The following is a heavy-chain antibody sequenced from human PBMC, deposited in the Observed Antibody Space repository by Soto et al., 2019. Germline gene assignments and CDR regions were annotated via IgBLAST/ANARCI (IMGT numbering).Heavy chain of an antibody. Sequence: QVQLQESGPGLVKPSETLSLTCTVSGGSVNSGHYYWSWIRQPPGKGLEWIGYIYYSGGINYSPSLKSRVSITIDTSKNQFSLNLTSVPAADTAVYYGARSGLWGSPTWKCFDPLGQGTLVSVSS. J-gene: IGHJ5*02. CDR2: IYYSGGI. CDR1: GGSVNSGHYY. CDR3: ARSGLWGSPTWKCFDP. V-gene: IGHV4-61*01. D-gene: IGHD3-16*01.